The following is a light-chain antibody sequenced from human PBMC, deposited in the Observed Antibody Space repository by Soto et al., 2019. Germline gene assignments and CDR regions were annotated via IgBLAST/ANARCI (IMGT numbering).Light chain of an antibody. V-gene: IGLV1-44*01. CDR1: SSNIGSNI. CDR3: AAWDDSLNGPV. J-gene: IGLJ3*02. Sequence: QSVLTQPPSASGTPEQGVTISCSGSSSNIGSNIVNWYQQLPGTAPKVLIYSTNQRPSGVPDRFSGSKSGTSASLAISGLQSEDEADYYCAAWDDSLNGPVFGGGTKLTVL. CDR2: STN.